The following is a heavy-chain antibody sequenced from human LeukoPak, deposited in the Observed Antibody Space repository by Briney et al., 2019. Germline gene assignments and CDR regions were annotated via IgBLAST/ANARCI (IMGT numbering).Heavy chain of an antibody. V-gene: IGHV3-7*03. CDR3: ARAPKFRLVGVSKGPFDP. Sequence: GGSLRLSCAASGFTFSSYWMSWVRQAPGRGLEWVANIKQDGSEKYYVDSVKGRFTISRDNAKNSLYLQMNSLRAEDTAVYYCARAPKFRLVGVSKGPFDPWGQGTLVTVSS. D-gene: IGHD1-26*01. J-gene: IGHJ5*02. CDR1: GFTFSSYW. CDR2: IKQDGSEK.